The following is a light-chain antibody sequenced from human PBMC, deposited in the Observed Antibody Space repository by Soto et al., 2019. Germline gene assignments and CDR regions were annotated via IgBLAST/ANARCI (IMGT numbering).Light chain of an antibody. CDR2: EAS. Sequence: DIQMTQSPSTLSASVGDRVTITCRASQSISSWLAWYQHKPGKAPNLLIYEASTLESGVPSSFSGSGSGTEFTLSISSLQPDDSATYYCQQYKTYPWTFGQGTKVEI. CDR1: QSISSW. V-gene: IGKV1-5*03. CDR3: QQYKTYPWT. J-gene: IGKJ1*01.